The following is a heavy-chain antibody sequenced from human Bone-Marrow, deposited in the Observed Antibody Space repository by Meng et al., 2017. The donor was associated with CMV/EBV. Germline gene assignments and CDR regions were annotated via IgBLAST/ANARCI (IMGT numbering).Heavy chain of an antibody. CDR1: RFTFRTYG. V-gene: IGHV3-30*02. D-gene: IGHD3-10*01. Sequence: GESLKISCAAPRFTFRTYGMHWVRQAPGKGLEWVAFISYDGSKKFYMDSVKGRITISRDNSNKGLYLQLNSLRPEDTAIYYCAKERPFGDFDHWGQGTLVTVSS. CDR3: AKERPFGDFDH. J-gene: IGHJ4*02. CDR2: ISYDGSKK.